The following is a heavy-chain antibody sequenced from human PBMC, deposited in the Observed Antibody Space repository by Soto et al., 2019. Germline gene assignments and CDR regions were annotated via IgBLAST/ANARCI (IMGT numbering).Heavy chain of an antibody. CDR3: AREVGLDYGGAPKGPGFDY. V-gene: IGHV3-64*01. J-gene: IGHJ4*02. D-gene: IGHD4-17*01. CDR2: ISSNGGST. CDR1: GFTFSSYA. Sequence: GGSLRLSCAASGFTFSSYAMHWVRQAPGKGLEYVSAISSNGGSTYYANSVKGRFTISRDNSKNTLYLQMGSLRAEDMAVYYCAREVGLDYGGAPKGPGFDYWGQGTLVTVSS.